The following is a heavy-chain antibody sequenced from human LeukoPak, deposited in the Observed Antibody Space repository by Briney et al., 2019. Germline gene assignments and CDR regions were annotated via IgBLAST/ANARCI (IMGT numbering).Heavy chain of an antibody. D-gene: IGHD4-23*01. V-gene: IGHV5-51*01. Sequence: GESRKSSCKGSGYSFTSYWMGWVRQMPGKGLGWMGFIYSGESDTIYTPSFQGQVTISADESISTAYLQCTSLNAAHTTLYFCASGAEVTLFDYWGQGTLVTVSS. CDR2: IYSGESDT. J-gene: IGHJ4*02. CDR3: ASGAEVTLFDY. CDR1: GYSFTSYW.